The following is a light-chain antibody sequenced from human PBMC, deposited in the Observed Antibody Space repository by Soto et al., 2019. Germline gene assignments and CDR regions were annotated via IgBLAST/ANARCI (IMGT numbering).Light chain of an antibody. CDR3: SSYTSSSTWV. V-gene: IGLV2-14*01. CDR1: SSDVGGYNY. CDR2: EVS. J-gene: IGLJ3*02. Sequence: QSALTQPAYVSGSPGQSITISCTGTSSDVGGYNYVSWYQQHPGTAPKLMIYEVSNRPSGVSDRFSGSRSGNTASLTISGLQAEDESDYYCSSYTSSSTWVFGGGTQLTVL.